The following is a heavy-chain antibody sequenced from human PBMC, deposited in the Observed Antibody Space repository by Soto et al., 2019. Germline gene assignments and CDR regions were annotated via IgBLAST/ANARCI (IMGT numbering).Heavy chain of an antibody. D-gene: IGHD3-16*02. J-gene: IGHJ4*02. CDR1: GYSISSSNW. CDR3: AKSGGISSGSSCYRFFDY. CDR2: IYHSGST. V-gene: IGHV4-28*01. Sequence: PSETLSLTCAVSGYSISSSNWWGWIRQPPGKGLEWIGYIYHSGSTYYNPSLNSRVTMSMDTSKNQFSLQLRSVTAVDTAVYYCAKSGGISSGSSCYRFFDYWGQGALVTVSS.